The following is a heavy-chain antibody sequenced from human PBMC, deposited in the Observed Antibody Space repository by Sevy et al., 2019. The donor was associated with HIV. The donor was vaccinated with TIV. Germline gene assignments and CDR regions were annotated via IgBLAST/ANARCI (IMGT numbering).Heavy chain of an antibody. V-gene: IGHV3-66*01. CDR2: IYAGSST. CDR3: ASRQRDYYYGMDV. J-gene: IGHJ6*02. Sequence: GGSLRLSCAASGFTVSSNYMSWVRQAPGKGLEGVSVIYAGSSTYYADSVKERFTISRDNSKNTLYLQMTSLRAEDTAVYYCASRQRDYYYGMDVWGQGTTVTVSS. CDR1: GFTVSSNY.